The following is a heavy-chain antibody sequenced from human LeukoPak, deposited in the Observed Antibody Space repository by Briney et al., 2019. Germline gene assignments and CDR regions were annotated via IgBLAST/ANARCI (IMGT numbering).Heavy chain of an antibody. CDR2: ISSDGSSD. CDR1: GFTFRNYG. J-gene: IGHJ4*02. CDR3: ARSAINNFDF. V-gene: IGHV3-30*03. D-gene: IGHD3-9*01. Sequence: GGSLRLSCAASGFTFRNYGMHWVRQAPGKGLEWVAHISSDGSSDYYADSVKGRFTISRDNSKNTLYLQMNSLRAEDTAVYYCARSAINNFDFWGQGTLVAVSS.